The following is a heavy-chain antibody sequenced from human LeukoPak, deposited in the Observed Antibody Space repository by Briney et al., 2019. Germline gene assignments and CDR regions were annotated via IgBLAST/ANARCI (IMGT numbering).Heavy chain of an antibody. CDR1: GGSISSYY. Sequence: ASETLSLTCTVSGGSISSYYWSWIRQPAGKGLEWIGRIYTSGSTNYNPSLKSRVTISVDMSKPQFYLELSSVTAADTAVYYCARARYREINYAYAGGFYYMDVWGKGTTVTVSS. CDR3: ARARYREINYAYAGGFYYMDV. D-gene: IGHD1-26*01. J-gene: IGHJ6*03. CDR2: IYTSGST. V-gene: IGHV4-4*07.